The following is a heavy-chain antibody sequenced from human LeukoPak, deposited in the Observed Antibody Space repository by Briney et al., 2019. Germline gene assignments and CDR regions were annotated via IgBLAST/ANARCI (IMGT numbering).Heavy chain of an antibody. CDR1: GSSISGGTYY. V-gene: IGHV4-39*01. D-gene: IGHD1-26*01. CDR3: ARRGGSGRAFDY. CDR2: IYYTGST. J-gene: IGHJ4*02. Sequence: AETLSLTCSVSGSSISGGTYYWGWLRQPPGKGREWIGSIYYTGSTYDNPSLKSRITISVATSKNQFSLKLSSVTAADTAVYSCARRGGSGRAFDYWGQGTLVTVSS.